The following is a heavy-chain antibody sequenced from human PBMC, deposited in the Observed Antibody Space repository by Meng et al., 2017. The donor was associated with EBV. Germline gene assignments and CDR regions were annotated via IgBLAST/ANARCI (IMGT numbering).Heavy chain of an antibody. CDR2: IIPIFGTA. Sequence: QVVWCQTGPEWKSPGSSVKVSCKASGGTFSSYAISWVRQAPGQGLEWMGGIIPIFGTANYAQKFQGRVTITADESTSTAYMELSSLRSEDTAVYYCARGYRGSSWYLGYWGQGTLVTVSS. J-gene: IGHJ4*02. D-gene: IGHD6-13*01. V-gene: IGHV1-69*01. CDR3: ARGYRGSSWYLGY. CDR1: GGTFSSYA.